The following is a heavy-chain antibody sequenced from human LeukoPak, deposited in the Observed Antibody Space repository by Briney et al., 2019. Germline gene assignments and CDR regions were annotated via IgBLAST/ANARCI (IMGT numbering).Heavy chain of an antibody. J-gene: IGHJ5*02. CDR3: ARDLVAVAGTLRFDP. CDR2: INWDGGST. CDR1: GFTLDDYG. Sequence: GGCLRLSCAASGFTLDDYGMSWVRQAPGKGLEWVSGINWDGGSTGYADSVRGRFTIYRDNAKNSVYLQMNSLRAEDAALYYCARDLVAVAGTLRFDPWGQGTLVTVSS. D-gene: IGHD6-19*01. V-gene: IGHV3-20*04.